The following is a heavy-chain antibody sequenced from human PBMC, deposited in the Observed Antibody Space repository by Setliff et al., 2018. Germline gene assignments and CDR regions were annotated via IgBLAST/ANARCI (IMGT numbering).Heavy chain of an antibody. CDR2: IYWDDVK. D-gene: IGHD3-10*01. V-gene: IGHV2-5*02. CDR3: AHRGGYGADSLYYFDY. Sequence: SGPTLVNPTQTLTLTCSFSGFSLRSSGMAVGWIRQPPGKALEWLALIYWDDVKRYSPFLKNRLTITQDTSKNQVVLTLTNMDPVDTATYYCAHRGGYGADSLYYFDYWGRGTLVTVSS. CDR1: GFSLRSSGMA. J-gene: IGHJ4*02.